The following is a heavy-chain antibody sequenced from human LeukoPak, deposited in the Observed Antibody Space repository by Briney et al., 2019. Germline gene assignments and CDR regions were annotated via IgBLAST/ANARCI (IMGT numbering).Heavy chain of an antibody. CDR1: GASISSGSNY. CDR3: ARSDGYGLVGI. Sequence: SETLSLTCSVSGASISSGSNYWGWIRQPPGKTLEWIGSIYSSGSTYYNPSLKSRVIIIIATPKNHFSLTLSSVTAADTAVYYCARSDGYGLVGIWGQGTMVTVSS. CDR2: IYSSGST. J-gene: IGHJ3*02. D-gene: IGHD3-10*01. V-gene: IGHV4-39*07.